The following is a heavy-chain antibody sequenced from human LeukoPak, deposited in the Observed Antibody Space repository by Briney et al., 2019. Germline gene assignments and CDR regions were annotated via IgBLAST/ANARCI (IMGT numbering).Heavy chain of an antibody. CDR1: GFTFSSYG. V-gene: IGHV3-30*18. D-gene: IGHD3-16*02. J-gene: IGHJ4*02. CDR3: AKDGGGIGSSRPIPEEH. CDR2: ISYDGSNK. Sequence: PGGSLRLSCAASGFTFSSYGMHWVRQAPGKGLEWVAVISYDGSNKYYADSVKGRFTISRDNSKNTLYLQMNSLRAEDTAVYYCAKDGGGIGSSRPIPEEHWGQGTLATVSS.